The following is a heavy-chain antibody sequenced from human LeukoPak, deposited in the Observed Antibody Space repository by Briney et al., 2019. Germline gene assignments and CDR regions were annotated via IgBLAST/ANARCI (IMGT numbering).Heavy chain of an antibody. Sequence: SETLSLTCTVSGGSISSYYWSWIRQAPGKGLEWIGYIYYSGSTNYNPSLKSRVTISVDTSKNQFSLKLSSVTAADTAVYYCAREGYYDSSGYYSDWGQGTLVTVSS. CDR2: IYYSGST. D-gene: IGHD3-22*01. J-gene: IGHJ4*02. CDR3: AREGYYDSSGYYSD. CDR1: GGSISSYY. V-gene: IGHV4-59*01.